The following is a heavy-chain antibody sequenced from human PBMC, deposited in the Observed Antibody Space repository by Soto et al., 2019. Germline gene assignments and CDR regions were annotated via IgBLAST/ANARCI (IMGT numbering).Heavy chain of an antibody. CDR2: IYYSGST. D-gene: IGHD2-15*01. CDR3: AGHDAGSGYFDY. J-gene: IGHJ4*02. CDR1: GGSISSSSYY. Sequence: SETLSLTCTVSGGSISSSSYYWGWIRQPPGKGLEWIGSIYYSGSTYYNPSLKSRVTISVDTSKNQFSLKLSSVTAADTAVYYCAGHDAGSGYFDYWGQGTLVTVSS. V-gene: IGHV4-39*01.